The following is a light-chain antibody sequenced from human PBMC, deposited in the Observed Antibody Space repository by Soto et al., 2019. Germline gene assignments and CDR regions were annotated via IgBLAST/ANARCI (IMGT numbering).Light chain of an antibody. CDR2: KAS. CDR1: QSISKW. V-gene: IGKV1-5*03. Sequence: DIKMTQSPSTLSASVGDRVTITCRASQSISKWLAWYQQKPGKVPNLLISKASTLQSGVPSRFSGSGSGTEFTLTISSLQPDDFATYYCQQYNSNSVWTFGQGTKVEIK. J-gene: IGKJ1*01. CDR3: QQYNSNSVWT.